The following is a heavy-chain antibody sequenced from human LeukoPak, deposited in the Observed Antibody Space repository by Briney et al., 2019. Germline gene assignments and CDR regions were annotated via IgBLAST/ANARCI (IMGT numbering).Heavy chain of an antibody. Sequence: GASVKVSCKVSGYTLTELSMHWVRQAPGKGLEWMGGFDPEDGETIYAQKFQGRVTITADESTSTAYMELSSLRSEDAAVYYCARTLRGYYDSSGYSINWFDPWGQGTLATVSS. CDR3: ARTLRGYYDSSGYSINWFDP. V-gene: IGHV1-24*01. CDR1: GYTLTELS. J-gene: IGHJ5*02. CDR2: FDPEDGET. D-gene: IGHD3-22*01.